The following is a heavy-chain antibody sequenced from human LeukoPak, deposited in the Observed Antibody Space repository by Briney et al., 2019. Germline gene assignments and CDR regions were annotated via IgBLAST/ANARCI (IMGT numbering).Heavy chain of an antibody. CDR2: IYYSGST. D-gene: IGHD2/OR15-2a*01. Sequence: PSETLSLTCTVSGGSISSYYWSWIRQPPGKGLEWIGYIYYSGSTNYNPSLKSRVTISVDTSKNQFSLKLSSVTAADTAVYYCARDQPDGSMAIDYWGQGTLVTVSS. V-gene: IGHV4-59*01. J-gene: IGHJ4*02. CDR1: GGSISSYY. CDR3: ARDQPDGSMAIDY.